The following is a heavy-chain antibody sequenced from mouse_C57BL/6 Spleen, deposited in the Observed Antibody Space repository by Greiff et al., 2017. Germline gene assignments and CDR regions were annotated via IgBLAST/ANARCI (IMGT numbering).Heavy chain of an antibody. V-gene: IGHV14-1*01. Sequence: EVQLQQSGAELVRPGASVKLSCTASGFNIKDYYMHWVKQRPEQGLEWIGRIAPEDGDTEYAPKFQGKATMTADTSSNTAYLQLSSLTSEDTAVYYCTLDGYLPQFAYWGQGTLVTVSA. CDR1: GFNIKDYY. D-gene: IGHD2-3*01. CDR3: TLDGYLPQFAY. J-gene: IGHJ3*01. CDR2: IAPEDGDT.